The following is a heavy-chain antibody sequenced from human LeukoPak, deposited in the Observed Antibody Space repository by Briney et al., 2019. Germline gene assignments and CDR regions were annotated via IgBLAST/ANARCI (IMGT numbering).Heavy chain of an antibody. CDR3: ARAAVLLLYFENFDY. J-gene: IGHJ4*02. Sequence: SETLSLTCTVSGGSISSGGYYWSWIRQHPGKGLEWIGYMYYSGSTYYNRSLKGRVTITVDTTKTQFSLKLSSVTAADTAVYYCARAAVLLLYFENFDYWGQGTLVTVSS. CDR1: GGSISSGGYY. D-gene: IGHD3-9*01. V-gene: IGHV4-31*03. CDR2: MYYSGST.